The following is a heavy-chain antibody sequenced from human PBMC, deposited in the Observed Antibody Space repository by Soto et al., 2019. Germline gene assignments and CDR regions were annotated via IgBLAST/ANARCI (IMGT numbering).Heavy chain of an antibody. Sequence: CLGLSSAPCSLSLSISRMSWVLQAPGKGLEWVSSISSSSSYIYYADSVKGRFTISRVNSKNSHYLQMNSLRSEHTAVYYCARVFWQRWGPAAILAIAMGSRGQESTFT. D-gene: IGHD2-2*02. J-gene: IGHJ6*01. V-gene: IGHV3-21*01. CDR2: ISSSSSYI. CDR3: ARVFWQRWGPAAILAIAMGS. CDR1: SLSLSISR.